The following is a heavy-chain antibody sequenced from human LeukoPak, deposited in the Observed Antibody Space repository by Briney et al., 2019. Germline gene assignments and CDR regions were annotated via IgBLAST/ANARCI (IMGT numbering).Heavy chain of an antibody. CDR3: ARDRSGYGDYENY. D-gene: IGHD4-17*01. CDR1: GGSLSNYY. J-gene: IGHJ4*02. Sequence: SETLSLTCTVYGGSLSNYYWSWIRQPPGKGLEWIGYIYYSGSTNYNPSLKSRVTISVDTSKNQFSLKLSSVTAADTAVYYCARDRSGYGDYENYWGQGTLVTVSS. V-gene: IGHV4-59*01. CDR2: IYYSGST.